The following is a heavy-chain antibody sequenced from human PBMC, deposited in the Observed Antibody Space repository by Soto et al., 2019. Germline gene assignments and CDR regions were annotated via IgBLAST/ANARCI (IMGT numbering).Heavy chain of an antibody. CDR3: ASFRGSSNIVATIRFAY. CDR1: GGTFSSYA. D-gene: IGHD5-12*01. Sequence: GASVKVSCKASGGTFSSYAISWVRQAPGQGLEWMGGIIPIFGTANYAQKFQGRVTITADESTSTAYMELSSLSSEDTAVYYCASFRGSSNIVATIRFAYWGQGTLVTVSS. J-gene: IGHJ4*02. V-gene: IGHV1-69*13. CDR2: IIPIFGTA.